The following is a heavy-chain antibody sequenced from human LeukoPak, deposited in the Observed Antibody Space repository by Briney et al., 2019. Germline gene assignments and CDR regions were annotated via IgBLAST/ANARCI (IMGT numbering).Heavy chain of an antibody. V-gene: IGHV3-9*01. Sequence: PGGSLRLSCAASGFTFDDYAMHWVRQAPGKGLEWVSGISWNSDSIGYADSVKGRFTISRDNAKNSLYLQMNSLRAEDTALYYCAKDPSFVASHAFDIWGQGTMVTVSS. CDR3: AKDPSFVASHAFDI. D-gene: IGHD2-2*01. J-gene: IGHJ3*02. CDR2: ISWNSDSI. CDR1: GFTFDDYA.